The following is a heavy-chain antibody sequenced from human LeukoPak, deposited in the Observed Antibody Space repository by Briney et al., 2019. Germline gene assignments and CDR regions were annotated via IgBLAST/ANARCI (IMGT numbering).Heavy chain of an antibody. J-gene: IGHJ3*02. V-gene: IGHV4-4*07. CDR1: GGSISSYY. CDR2: IYTSGST. CDR3: ARAPMVRGVSDAFDI. Sequence: SETLSLTCTVSGGSISSYYWSWIRQPAGKGLEWIGRIYTSGSTNYNPSLKSRVTMSVDTSKNQFSLKLSPVPAADTAVYYCARAPMVRGVSDAFDIWGKGQWSPSLQ. D-gene: IGHD3-10*01.